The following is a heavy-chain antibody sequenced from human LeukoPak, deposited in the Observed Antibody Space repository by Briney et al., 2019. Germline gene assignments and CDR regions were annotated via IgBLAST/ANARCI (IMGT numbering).Heavy chain of an antibody. CDR2: ISSSSSTI. CDR1: GFTFSSYS. J-gene: IGHJ4*02. D-gene: IGHD3-22*01. Sequence: GGSLRLSCAASGFTFSSYSMNWVRQAPGKGLEWVSYISSSSSTIYYADSVKGRFTISRDNAKNSVYLQMNSLRDEDTAVYYCARDDSSGPAINYWGQGTLVTVSS. CDR3: ARDDSSGPAINY. V-gene: IGHV3-48*02.